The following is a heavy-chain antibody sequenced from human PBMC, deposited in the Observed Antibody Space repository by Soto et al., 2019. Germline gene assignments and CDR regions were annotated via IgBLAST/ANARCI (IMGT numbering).Heavy chain of an antibody. Sequence: SETKSLTYAGSDGSIRYILCWNWIRKPPGKGLEWIGEIYQSGSTHYSPSLKSRVTISIDKSNNLLSLRLTSVTAADTAVYYCARTVHDDTGHYLGGLDIWGPGNKVTGSS. D-gene: IGHD3-22*01. CDR1: DGSIRYILC. CDR3: ARTVHDDTGHYLGGLDI. CDR2: IYQSGST. V-gene: IGHV4-4*02. J-gene: IGHJ6*02.